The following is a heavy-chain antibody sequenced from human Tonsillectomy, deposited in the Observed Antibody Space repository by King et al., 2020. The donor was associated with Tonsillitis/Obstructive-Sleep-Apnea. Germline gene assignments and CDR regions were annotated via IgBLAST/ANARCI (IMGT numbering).Heavy chain of an antibody. Sequence: VQLVESGAEVKKPGESLRISCKGSGYSFTSYWISWVRQMPGKGLEWMGRIDPSDSYTNYSPSFQGHVTISADKSISTAYLQWSSLKASDTAMYYCATNGDGPDIVVVPAAADYYYYMDVWGKGTTVTVSS. CDR3: ATNGDGPDIVVVPAAADYYYYMDV. CDR1: GYSFTSYW. D-gene: IGHD2-2*01. CDR2: IDPSDSYT. V-gene: IGHV5-10-1*01. J-gene: IGHJ6*03.